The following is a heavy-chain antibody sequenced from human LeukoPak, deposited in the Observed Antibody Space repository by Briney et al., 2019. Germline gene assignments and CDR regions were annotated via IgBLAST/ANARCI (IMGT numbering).Heavy chain of an antibody. J-gene: IGHJ4*02. CDR2: MNPNSGNT. CDR3: ARGVGATGAIDY. D-gene: IGHD1-26*01. Sequence: ASVKVSCKASGYTFTSYDINWVRQATGQGLEWMGWMNPNSGNTGYAQKFQGRVTMTRNTSIRTAYMELSSLRSEDTAVYYCARGVGATGAIDYWGQGTLVTVSS. V-gene: IGHV1-8*01. CDR1: GYTFTSYD.